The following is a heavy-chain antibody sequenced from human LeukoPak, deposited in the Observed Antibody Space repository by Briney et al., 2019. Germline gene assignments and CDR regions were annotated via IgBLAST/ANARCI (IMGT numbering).Heavy chain of an antibody. CDR2: ISSSASSI. CDR3: AKDAPYCSGGSCYDY. D-gene: IGHD2-15*01. J-gene: IGHJ4*02. V-gene: IGHV3-11*01. Sequence: GGSLRLSCAASGFTFSDYYMSWIRQAPGKGLEWVSYISSSASSIYYADSVKGRFTISRDNVKNSLHLQMNSLRAEDTAVYYCAKDAPYCSGGSCYDYWGQGTLVTVSS. CDR1: GFTFSDYY.